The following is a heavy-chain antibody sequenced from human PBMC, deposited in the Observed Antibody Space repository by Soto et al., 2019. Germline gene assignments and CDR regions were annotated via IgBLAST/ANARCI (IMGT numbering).Heavy chain of an antibody. CDR3: ARDRALIASSPDYYYGMDV. D-gene: IGHD2-15*01. V-gene: IGHV3-21*01. CDR1: GFTFSRYT. CDR2: ISASGSYS. Sequence: PGGSLRLSCAASGFTFSRYTMNWVRQAPGKGLEWVSSISASGSYSYYADSLKGRFTISRDDAEKSVSLQMNSLRVEDTAIYYCARDRALIASSPDYYYGMDVWGQGTTVTVSS. J-gene: IGHJ6*02.